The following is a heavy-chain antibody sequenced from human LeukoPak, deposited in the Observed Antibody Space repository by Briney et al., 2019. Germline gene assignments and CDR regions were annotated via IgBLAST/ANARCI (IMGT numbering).Heavy chain of an antibody. CDR1: GYSFTSYW. J-gene: IGHJ3*02. V-gene: IGHV5-51*01. CDR2: IYPGDSDT. CDR3: ATQLGPGAFDI. Sequence: GESLKISCKGSGYSFTSYWIGLVRQMPGKGLGWMGIIYPGDSDTRYSPSFQGQVTISADKSINTAYLQWSRLKASDTAMYYCATQLGPGAFDIWGQGTMVTVSS. D-gene: IGHD7-27*01.